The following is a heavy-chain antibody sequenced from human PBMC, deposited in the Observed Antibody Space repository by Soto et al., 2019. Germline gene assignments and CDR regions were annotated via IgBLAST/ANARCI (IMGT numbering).Heavy chain of an antibody. V-gene: IGHV3-30*18. J-gene: IGHJ6*02. Sequence: GGSLRLSCAASGFTFSGDGMHWVRQAPGKGLEWVAVMSYDGSNKYYSDSVKGRFTISRDNSKNTLYLQMNSLRAEDTAVYYFSKVLWGSVHGMDVWGQGTTVTVSS. CDR2: MSYDGSNK. D-gene: IGHD7-27*01. CDR1: GFTFSGDG. CDR3: SKVLWGSVHGMDV.